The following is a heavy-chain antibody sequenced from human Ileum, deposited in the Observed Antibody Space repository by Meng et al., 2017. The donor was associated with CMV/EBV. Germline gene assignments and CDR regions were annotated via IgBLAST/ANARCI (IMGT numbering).Heavy chain of an antibody. CDR2: INSDGSST. CDR3: AGGVGADNWFDP. V-gene: IGHV3-74*01. J-gene: IGHJ5*02. Sequence: CAASGSTFSSYWMHWVRQAPGKGLVWVSRINSDGSSTSYADSVKGRFTISRDNAKNTLYLQMNSLRAEDTAVYYCAGGVGADNWFDPWGQGTLVTVSS. CDR1: GSTFSSYW. D-gene: IGHD1-26*01.